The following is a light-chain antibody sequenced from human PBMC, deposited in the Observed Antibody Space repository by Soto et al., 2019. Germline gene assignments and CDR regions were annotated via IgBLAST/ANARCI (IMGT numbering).Light chain of an antibody. CDR1: SSDVGGYNS. CDR2: EVT. CDR3: SSYAGTHKLI. V-gene: IGLV2-8*01. J-gene: IGLJ2*01. Sequence: QSALTQPPSTSGSPGQSVTMSCTVTSSDVGGYNSVSWYQQHPGKGPKLMIFEVTKRPPGVPDRFSGSKSGYTASLTVSGLQADDETDYYCSSYAGTHKLIFGGRTKLTVL.